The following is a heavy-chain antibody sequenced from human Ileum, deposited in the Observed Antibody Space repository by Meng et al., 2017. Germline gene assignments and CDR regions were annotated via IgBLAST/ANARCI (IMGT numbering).Heavy chain of an antibody. V-gene: IGHV3-15*01. CDR1: GFTFSSTW. CDR2: IKITTDAGTP. CDR3: TTGKDY. J-gene: IGHJ4*02. Sequence: EVKLVEVGGGVVKVGGSLRLCCAASGFTFSSTWMTWFRQAPGKVLEWVGRIKITTDAGTPDYAAPVKGRFTISINDSKNTLYLQMNSLKTEDTAVYYCTTGKDYWGQGTLVTVSS.